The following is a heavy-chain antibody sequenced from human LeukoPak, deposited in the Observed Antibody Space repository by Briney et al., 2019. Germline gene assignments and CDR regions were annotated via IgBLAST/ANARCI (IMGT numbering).Heavy chain of an antibody. CDR2: IYTSGST. CDR3: ARSAVPAAIRYFDY. J-gene: IGHJ4*02. V-gene: IGHV4-61*02. D-gene: IGHD2-2*02. Sequence: SETLSLTCTVSGGSISSGSYYWSWIRQPAGKGLEWIGRIYTSGSTNYNPSLKSRVTISVDTSKNQFSLRLSSVTAADTAVYYCARSAVPAAIRYFDYWGQGTLVTVSS. CDR1: GGSISSGSYY.